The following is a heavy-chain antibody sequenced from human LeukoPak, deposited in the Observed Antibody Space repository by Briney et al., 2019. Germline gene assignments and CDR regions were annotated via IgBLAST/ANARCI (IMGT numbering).Heavy chain of an antibody. Sequence: PGGSLRLSCAASGFTFSSYAMHWVRQAPGKGLEWVAVISYDGSNEYYADSVKGRFTISRDNSKNTLYLQMNSLRAEDTAVYYCATWYSSGWYGDFDYWGQGTLVTVSS. D-gene: IGHD6-19*01. CDR2: ISYDGSNE. CDR3: ATWYSSGWYGDFDY. V-gene: IGHV3-30-3*01. J-gene: IGHJ4*02. CDR1: GFTFSSYA.